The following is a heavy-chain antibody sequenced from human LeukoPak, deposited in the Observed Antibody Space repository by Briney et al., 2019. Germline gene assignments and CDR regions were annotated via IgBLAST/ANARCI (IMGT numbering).Heavy chain of an antibody. D-gene: IGHD3-16*01. J-gene: IGHJ6*03. CDR3: AKPAYAGYYYYMDV. CDR2: ISSSSSYI. Sequence: GGSLRLSCAASGFTFSNSNMNWVRQAPGKGLEWVTSISSSSSYIYYADSVKGRFTISRDNAKNSLYLQMNSLRAEDTAVYYCAKPAYAGYYYYMDVWGKGTTVTVSS. V-gene: IGHV3-21*01. CDR1: GFTFSNSN.